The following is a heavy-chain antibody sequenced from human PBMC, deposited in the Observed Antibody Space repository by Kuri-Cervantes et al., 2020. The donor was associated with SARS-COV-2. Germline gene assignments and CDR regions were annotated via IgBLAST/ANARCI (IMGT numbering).Heavy chain of an antibody. CDR3: ASGYITGTTVAYDP. D-gene: IGHD1-7*01. V-gene: IGHV4-61*01. CDR1: GGSVSSGSYY. CDR2: IYYSGST. Sequence: SETLSLTCTVSGGSVSSGSYYWSWIRQPPGKGLEWIGYIYYSGSTNYNPSPKSRVTISVDTSKNQFSLKLSSVTAADTAVYYCASGYITGTTVAYDPWGQGTLVTVSS. J-gene: IGHJ5*02.